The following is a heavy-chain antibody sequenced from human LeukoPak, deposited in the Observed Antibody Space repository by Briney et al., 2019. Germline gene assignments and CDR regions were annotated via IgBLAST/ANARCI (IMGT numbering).Heavy chain of an antibody. Sequence: PSETLSLTCTVSGGSISSNNYCWGWIRQPPGKGLEWTGNIYYSGSTYYNPSLKSRVTISVDTSKNQFSLKLSSVTAADTAVYYCARQSYNPDAFDIWGQGTMVTVSS. CDR1: GGSISSNNYC. CDR2: IYYSGST. CDR3: ARQSYNPDAFDI. J-gene: IGHJ3*02. V-gene: IGHV4-39*01. D-gene: IGHD1-14*01.